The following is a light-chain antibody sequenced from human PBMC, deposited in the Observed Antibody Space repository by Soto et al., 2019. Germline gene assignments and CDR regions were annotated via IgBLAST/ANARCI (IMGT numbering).Light chain of an antibody. CDR2: EVT. J-gene: IGLJ1*01. CDR3: ASFRSGTILV. Sequence: QSALTQPATVFGSPGQSVIITCTGTRSAIGDSNCIFWCLHSPGKAPRLLIHEVTLRPSAVSKRFSGFQVRKTAPLTISGILDDGEADYFCASFRSGTILVFGTGTKVTGL. CDR1: RSAIGDSNC. V-gene: IGLV2-14*01.